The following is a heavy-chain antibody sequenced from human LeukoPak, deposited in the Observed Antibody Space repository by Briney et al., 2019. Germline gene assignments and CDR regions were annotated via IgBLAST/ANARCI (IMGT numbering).Heavy chain of an antibody. CDR3: AREDCSSTSCYPGS. D-gene: IGHD2-2*01. J-gene: IGHJ4*02. V-gene: IGHV1-2*02. Sequence: ASVKVSCKASEYTFTGYYMHWVRQAPGQGLEWMGWINPNSGGTNYAQKFQGRVTMTRDTSISTAYMELSRLRSDDTAVYFCAREDCSSTSCYPGSWGQGTLVTVSS. CDR2: INPNSGGT. CDR1: EYTFTGYY.